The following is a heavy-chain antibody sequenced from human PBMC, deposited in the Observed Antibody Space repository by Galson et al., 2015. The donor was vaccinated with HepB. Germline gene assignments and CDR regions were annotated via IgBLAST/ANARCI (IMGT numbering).Heavy chain of an antibody. CDR3: ARPYSSGRKELWFGP. CDR2: INPDSGGT. CDR1: GYAFTGYY. J-gene: IGHJ5*02. D-gene: IGHD6-19*01. V-gene: IGHV1-2*02. Sequence: SCKASGYAFTGYYIHWVRQAPGQGLEWMGWINPDSGGTNSSQKFQGRVTMTGDTSISTAYMELSGLETDDTAVYYCARPYSSGRKELWFGPWGQGTLVTVSS.